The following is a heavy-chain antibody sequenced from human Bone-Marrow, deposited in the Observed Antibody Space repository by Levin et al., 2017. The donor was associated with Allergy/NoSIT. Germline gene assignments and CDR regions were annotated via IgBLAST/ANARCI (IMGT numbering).Heavy chain of an antibody. CDR2: IYPRDSDT. CDR1: GYRFTNYW. J-gene: IGHJ4*02. CDR3: ARQGDGYSEGGVLGF. D-gene: IGHD5-24*01. V-gene: IGHV5-51*01. Sequence: RGESLKISCKGSGYRFTNYWIGWVRQKPGKGLEWMGIIYPRDSDTTYSPSFEGQVTISADKSLTTAYLQWNPLQASDTAIYYCARQGDGYSEGGVLGFWGQGTRVTVSS.